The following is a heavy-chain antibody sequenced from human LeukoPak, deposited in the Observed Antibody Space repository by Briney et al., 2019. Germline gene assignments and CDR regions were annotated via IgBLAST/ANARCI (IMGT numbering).Heavy chain of an antibody. CDR3: ARGGYSSSWYNFEY. V-gene: IGHV4-59*01. Sequence: SETLPLTCAVADSAISGYCWSWIRQPPGKGLEWIGYIYYTGSTNYNPSLKSRVTISVDTSKNQFSLKLSSVTAADTAVYYCARGGYSSSWYNFEYWGQGTLVTVSS. CDR1: DSAISGYC. J-gene: IGHJ4*02. D-gene: IGHD6-13*01. CDR2: IYYTGST.